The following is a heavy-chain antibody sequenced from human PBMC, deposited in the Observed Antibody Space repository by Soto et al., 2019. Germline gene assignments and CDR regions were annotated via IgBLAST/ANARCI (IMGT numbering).Heavy chain of an antibody. CDR3: ARDPYRLFSGSGSYGDY. V-gene: IGHV3-30-3*01. Sequence: PGGAVRLPCAASGCTVRIHAMPCVRQAPGKGLEWVAVLSYDGSKKYYADSVKGRFTISRDNSKNTLSLQMNSLRSEDTAVYYCARDPYRLFSGSGSYGDYWGQGTLVTVSS. CDR1: GCTVRIHA. D-gene: IGHD3-10*01. J-gene: IGHJ4*02. CDR2: LSYDGSKK.